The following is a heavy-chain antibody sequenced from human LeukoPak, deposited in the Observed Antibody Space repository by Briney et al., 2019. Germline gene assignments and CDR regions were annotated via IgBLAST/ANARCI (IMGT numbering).Heavy chain of an antibody. CDR2: IYTSGST. Sequence: SETLSLTCTVSGGSISSGSYYWSWIRQPAGKGLEWIGRIYTSGSTNYNPSLKSRVTISVDTSKNQFSLKLSSVTAADTAVYYCARENGDYYDSSGYIDYWGQGTLVTVSS. CDR1: GGSISSGSYY. CDR3: ARENGDYYDSSGYIDY. J-gene: IGHJ4*02. D-gene: IGHD3-22*01. V-gene: IGHV4-61*02.